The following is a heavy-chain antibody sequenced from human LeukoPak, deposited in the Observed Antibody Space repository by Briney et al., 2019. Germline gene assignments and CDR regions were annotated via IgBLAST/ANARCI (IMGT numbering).Heavy chain of an antibody. CDR2: IYYSGST. D-gene: IGHD4-11*01. V-gene: IGHV4-39*07. J-gene: IGHJ4*02. CDR3: ARIDYIESSLDY. Sequence: SETLSLTCTVSGGSISSSSYYWGWIRQPPGKGLEWIGSIYYSGSTYYNPSLKSRVTISVDTSKNQFSLKLTSVTAADTAVYYCARIDYIESSLDYWGQGTLVTVSS. CDR1: GGSISSSSYY.